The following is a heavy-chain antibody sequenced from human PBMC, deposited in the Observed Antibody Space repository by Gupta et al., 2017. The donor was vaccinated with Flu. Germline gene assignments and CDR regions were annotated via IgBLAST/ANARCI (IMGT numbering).Heavy chain of an antibody. CDR3: ARDGSGRSFQI. Sequence: QVRLQESGPRLVKPSETLSLTCIVSGGSIGSEYWSWIRQPPGEGLEWIGYTYTRGTTEYNPSLKSRVAMSVDSFTNQFSLTVTFVTAADTAVYYWARDGSGRSFQIWVQGTMVTVS. CDR1: GGSIGSEY. V-gene: IGHV4-4*08. J-gene: IGHJ3*02. D-gene: IGHD6-19*01. CDR2: TYTRGTT.